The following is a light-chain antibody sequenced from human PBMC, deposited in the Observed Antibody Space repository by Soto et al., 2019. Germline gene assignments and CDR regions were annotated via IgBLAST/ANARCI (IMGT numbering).Light chain of an antibody. V-gene: IGKV1-27*01. J-gene: IGKJ5*01. CDR1: QGISNW. CDR2: AAS. Sequence: IQMTQSPSSVSASVGDRVTITCRASQGISNWLAWYQQKPGKAPKLLIYAASTLQSGVPSRFSGSGSGTDFTLTISSLQSEDFALYFCQQYEKWPPSITFGQGTRLEIK. CDR3: QQYEKWPPSIT.